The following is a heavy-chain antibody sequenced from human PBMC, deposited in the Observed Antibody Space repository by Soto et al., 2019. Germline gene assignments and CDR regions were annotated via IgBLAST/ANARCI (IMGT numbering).Heavy chain of an antibody. CDR3: ARDTPLVSRDYYYGMDV. CDR1: GGTFSSYA. Sequence: QVQLVQSGAEVKKPGSSVKVSCKASGGTFSSYAISWVRQAPGQGLEWMGGIIPIFGTANYAQKFQGRVTITADESTSTAYMELSSLRSEDTAVYYCARDTPLVSRDYYYGMDVGGQGTTVTVSS. CDR2: IIPIFGTA. V-gene: IGHV1-69*01. J-gene: IGHJ6*02. D-gene: IGHD3-10*01.